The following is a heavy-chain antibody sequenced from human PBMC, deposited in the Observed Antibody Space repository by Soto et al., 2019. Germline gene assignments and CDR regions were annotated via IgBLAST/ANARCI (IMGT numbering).Heavy chain of an antibody. CDR1: GGSISNYL. V-gene: IGHV4-59*01. Sequence: SEPLSLNCTVSGGSISNYLWNWIRQSPGNGLEWIGNIYYTGHTAYTPSLKSRVTISLDTTEKECSLKLSSVSAADTGVYYCARGGRYHTGAYYYHSYDSWGQGTLVNVSS. CDR3: ARGGRYHTGAYYYHSYDS. CDR2: IYYTGHT. D-gene: IGHD3-22*01. J-gene: IGHJ4*02.